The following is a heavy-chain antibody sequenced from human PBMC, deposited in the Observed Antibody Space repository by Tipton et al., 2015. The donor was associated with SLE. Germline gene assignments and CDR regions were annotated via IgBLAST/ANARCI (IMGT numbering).Heavy chain of an antibody. V-gene: IGHV4-4*02. J-gene: IGHJ5*02. D-gene: IGHD4-23*01. CDR3: ARGGTGDGRNPFDP. CDR1: GDSITSITRTNW. CDR2: IFHSGST. Sequence: TLSLTCTVSGDSITSITRTNWWSWVRQPPGKGLEWIGEIFHSGSTNYRPSLKSRVTISVDTSKNQFSLNLRSVTAADTAVYYCARGGTGDGRNPFDPWGQGTLVTVSS.